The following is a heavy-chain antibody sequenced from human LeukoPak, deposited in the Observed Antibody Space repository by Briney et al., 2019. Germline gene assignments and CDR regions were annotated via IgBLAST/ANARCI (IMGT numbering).Heavy chain of an antibody. CDR3: ARDSIVGAATSYYFDS. J-gene: IGHJ4*02. D-gene: IGHD1-26*01. CDR2: IRVSGTST. CDR1: GFTFSSDA. Sequence: GGSLRLSCAASGFTFSSDAMSWVREAPGKGLEWVSGIRVSGTSTYYADSVKGRVTISRDNSKNTLYLQMNRLRAEDTAVYYCARDSIVGAATSYYFDSWGQGTLVTVSS. V-gene: IGHV3-23*01.